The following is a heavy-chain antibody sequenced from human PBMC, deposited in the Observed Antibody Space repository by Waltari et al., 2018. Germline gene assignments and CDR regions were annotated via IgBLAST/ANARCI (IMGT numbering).Heavy chain of an antibody. V-gene: IGHV1-2*02. J-gene: IGHJ6*03. CDR3: AREVLSTTMRHLYYYNMGV. CDR2: INPNTGGK. CDR1: GYTFTDYS. Sequence: QVQLVQSGAEVKTPGDSVKVSCKASGYTFTDYSLHWSRRAPGQGLEWMGWINPNTGGKNSAQKFQVRFTMTTDTSISTAYMELTWLKSDDTAVYYCAREVLSTTMRHLYYYNMGVWGKGTTVTVSS. D-gene: IGHD3-22*01.